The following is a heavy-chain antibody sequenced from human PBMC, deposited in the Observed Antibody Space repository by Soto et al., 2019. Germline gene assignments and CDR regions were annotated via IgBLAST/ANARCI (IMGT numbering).Heavy chain of an antibody. CDR3: TTDSYFTLKGVRFDH. V-gene: IGHV3-15*07. Sequence: PGGSLRLSCAASGFTIGDVWLNWVRQAPGKGLEWVGRIKSRIDGGTTDFAAPVRGRFAISRDESQNTVYLEISSLQIEDTAVYYCTTDSYFTLKGVRFDHWGLGTLVTVLL. CDR2: IKSRIDGGTT. J-gene: IGHJ4*01. D-gene: IGHD3-22*01. CDR1: GFTIGDVW.